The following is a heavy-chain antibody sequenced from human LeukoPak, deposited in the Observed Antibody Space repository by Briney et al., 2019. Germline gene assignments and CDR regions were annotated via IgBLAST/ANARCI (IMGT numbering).Heavy chain of an antibody. CDR1: GFTFSSYA. Sequence: QPGGSLRLSCAASGFTFSSYAMSWVRQAPGKGLEWVSATCESGASTYYADSVKGRFTISRDNSKNTLYLQMNSLRAEDTAVYYCAKDLGQGAMVRGVITLNWFDPWGQGTLVTVS. D-gene: IGHD3-10*01. CDR2: TCESGAST. CDR3: AKDLGQGAMVRGVITLNWFDP. V-gene: IGHV3-23*01. J-gene: IGHJ5*02.